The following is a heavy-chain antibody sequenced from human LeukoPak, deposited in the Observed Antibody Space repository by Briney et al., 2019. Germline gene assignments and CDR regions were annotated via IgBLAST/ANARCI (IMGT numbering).Heavy chain of an antibody. J-gene: IGHJ6*02. CDR2: ISGSGGST. CDR1: GFTFSSYA. D-gene: IGHD6-19*01. Sequence: GGSLRLSCAASGFTFSSYAMSWVRQAPGKGLEWVSAISGSGGSTYYADSVKGRFTISRDNSKNTLYLQMNSLRAGDTAVYYCAKGYEAVTGMGLDVWGQGTTVTVSS. CDR3: AKGYEAVTGMGLDV. V-gene: IGHV3-23*01.